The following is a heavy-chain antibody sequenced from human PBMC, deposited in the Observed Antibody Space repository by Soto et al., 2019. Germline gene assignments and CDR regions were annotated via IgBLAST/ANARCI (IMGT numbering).Heavy chain of an antibody. Sequence: GGSLRLSCAASVFTFSSYWMSWVRQAPGKGLEWVANIKQDGIEKYYVDPVKGRFTISRDNAKNSLYLQMNSLRAEDTAVYYCARHASIAAPWGALDYWGQGTLVTVSS. CDR3: ARHASIAAPWGALDY. D-gene: IGHD6-6*01. CDR1: VFTFSSYW. J-gene: IGHJ4*02. CDR2: IKQDGIEK. V-gene: IGHV3-7*01.